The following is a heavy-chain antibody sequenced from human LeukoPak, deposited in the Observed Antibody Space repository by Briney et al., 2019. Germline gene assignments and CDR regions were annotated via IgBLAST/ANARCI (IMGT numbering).Heavy chain of an antibody. D-gene: IGHD2-15*01. V-gene: IGHV4-59*12. CDR1: GGSISSFY. Sequence: PSETLSLTCTVSGGSISSFYWNWIRQPPGKGLEWIGYIYDSGSTNYNPSLKSRVTISVDTSKKKFSLKLSSVTAADTAVYYCAREYCSGGSCQKYDAFDIWGQGTMVTVSS. CDR3: AREYCSGGSCQKYDAFDI. CDR2: IYDSGST. J-gene: IGHJ3*02.